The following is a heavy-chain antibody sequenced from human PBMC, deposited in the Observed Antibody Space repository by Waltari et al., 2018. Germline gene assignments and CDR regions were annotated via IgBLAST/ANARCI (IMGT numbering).Heavy chain of an antibody. CDR1: GGSMNTYY. D-gene: IGHD6-6*01. J-gene: IGHJ6*03. V-gene: IGHV4-4*07. CDR3: ARGYSSSFNYFYMDV. CDR2: IYNSGTT. Sequence: QLQESGPGLVKPSETLSLTCTVSGGSMNTYYWSWIRQAAGKGLEWIGRIYNSGTTNYNPSLQSRVTLSIDTSQNQFSLKVSSVTAADTAVYYCARGYSSSFNYFYMDVWGKGTTVAVSS.